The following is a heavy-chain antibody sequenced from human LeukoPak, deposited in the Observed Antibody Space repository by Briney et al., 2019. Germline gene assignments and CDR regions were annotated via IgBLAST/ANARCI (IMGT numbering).Heavy chain of an antibody. CDR1: GFSLSNYW. V-gene: IGHV3-7*01. CDR2: IKQDGSEK. CDR3: ARGVWAPFDS. Sequence: GGSLRLSCAASGFSLSNYWMNWVRQAPGKGLEWVANIKQDGSEKNYVDSVKGRFSISRDNAKNSLILQVNSLRDEDTAVYYCARGVWAPFDSWGQGTLVSVSS. D-gene: IGHD7-27*01. J-gene: IGHJ4*02.